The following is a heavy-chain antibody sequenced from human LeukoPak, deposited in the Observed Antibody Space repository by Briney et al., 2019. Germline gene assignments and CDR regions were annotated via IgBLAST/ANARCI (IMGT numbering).Heavy chain of an antibody. CDR1: GGSFSSYY. V-gene: IGHV4-4*07. CDR2: IYNSGST. J-gene: IGHJ4*02. D-gene: IGHD6-13*01. CDR3: ARSAFLVTAPGLYYFDY. Sequence: SETLYLTCTASGGSFSSYYWSWIRQPAGKGLEWIGHIYNSGSTNNNASLKGRVTMSVATSKNQFSLPLSSVTAADTAVYYCARSAFLVTAPGLYYFDYWGQGTLVAVSS.